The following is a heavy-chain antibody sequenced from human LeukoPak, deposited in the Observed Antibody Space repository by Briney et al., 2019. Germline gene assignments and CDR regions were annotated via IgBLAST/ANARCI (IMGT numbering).Heavy chain of an antibody. J-gene: IGHJ4*02. V-gene: IGHV4-59*01. CDR2: IYYSGST. D-gene: IGHD3-22*01. CDR3: ALYYYDSSGYYYNY. CDR1: GGSISSYY. Sequence: SETLSLTCTVSGGSISSYYWSWIRQPPGKGLEWIGYIYYSGSTNYNPSLKSRVTIPVDTSKNQFSLKLSSVTAADTAVYYCALYYYDSSGYYYNYWGQGTLVTVSS.